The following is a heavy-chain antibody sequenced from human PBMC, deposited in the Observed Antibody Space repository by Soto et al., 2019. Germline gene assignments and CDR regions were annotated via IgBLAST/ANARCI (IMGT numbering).Heavy chain of an antibody. CDR3: AKDGGYGDWYAQYYFDY. CDR1: GFTFSSYA. Sequence: GGSLRLSCAASGFTFSSYAMSWVRQAPGKGLEWVSAISGSGGSTYYADSVKGRFTISRDNSKNTLYLQMNSLRAEDTAVYYCAKDGGYGDWYAQYYFDYWGQGTLVTVSS. V-gene: IGHV3-23*01. CDR2: ISGSGGST. J-gene: IGHJ4*02. D-gene: IGHD4-17*01.